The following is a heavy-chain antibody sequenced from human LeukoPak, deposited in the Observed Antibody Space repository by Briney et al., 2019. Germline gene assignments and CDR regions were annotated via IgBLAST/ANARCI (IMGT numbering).Heavy chain of an antibody. CDR2: IYHSGST. D-gene: IGHD4/OR15-4a*01. CDR3: ARDEDYGVFDY. CDR1: GYSISSGYY. Sequence: SETLALTCAVSGYSISSGYYWGWIRQPPGKGLEWIGSIYHSGSTYYNPSLKSRVTISVDTSKNQFSLKLSSVTAADTAVYYCARDEDYGVFDYWGQGTLVTVSS. V-gene: IGHV4-38-2*02. J-gene: IGHJ4*02.